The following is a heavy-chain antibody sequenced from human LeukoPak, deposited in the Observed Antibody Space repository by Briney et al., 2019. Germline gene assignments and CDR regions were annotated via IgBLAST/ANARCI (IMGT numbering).Heavy chain of an antibody. CDR3: ARDEAAITFGGVIVPPAY. V-gene: IGHV1-18*01. J-gene: IGHJ4*02. Sequence: GASVTVSFKASGYTFTSYGISWVRQAPGQGLEWMGWISAYNGNTNYAQKLQGRVTMTTDTSTSTAYMELGSLRSDDTAVYYCARDEAAITFGGVIVPPAYWGQGTLVTVSS. CDR2: ISAYNGNT. CDR1: GYTFTSYG. D-gene: IGHD3-16*02.